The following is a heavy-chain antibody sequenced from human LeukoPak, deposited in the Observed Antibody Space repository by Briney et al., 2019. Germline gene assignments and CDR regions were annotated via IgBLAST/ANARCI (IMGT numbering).Heavy chain of an antibody. D-gene: IGHD2-2*01. CDR2: IYTSGST. V-gene: IGHV4-61*02. J-gene: IGHJ5*02. CDR1: GGSISSGSYY. Sequence: PSQTLSLTCTVSGGSISSGSYYWSWIRQPAGKGLEWIGRIYTSGSTNYNPSLKSRVTMSVDTSKNQFSLKLSSVTAADTAVYYCARRGGYCSSTSCPRTPNWRFDPWGQGTLVTVSS. CDR3: ARRGGYCSSTSCPRTPNWRFDP.